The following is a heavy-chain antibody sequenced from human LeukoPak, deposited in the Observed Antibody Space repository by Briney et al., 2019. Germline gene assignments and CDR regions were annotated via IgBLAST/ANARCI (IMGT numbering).Heavy chain of an antibody. CDR1: GSTVITND. CDR2: LYSDGNT. CDR3: ARGVEPLAANTLAY. Sequence: GGSLRLSCAASGSTVITNDMIWLRQAPGKGLEWVSVLYSDGNTKYADSVQGRFTISRDNSKNTLYLEINSLSPDDTAVYYCARGVEPLAANTLAYWGQGTLVTVSS. J-gene: IGHJ4*02. D-gene: IGHD1-14*01. V-gene: IGHV3-53*01.